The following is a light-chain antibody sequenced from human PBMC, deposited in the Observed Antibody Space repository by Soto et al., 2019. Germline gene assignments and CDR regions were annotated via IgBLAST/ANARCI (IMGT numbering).Light chain of an antibody. CDR1: QGISTY. CDR3: QSYNGAAWT. CDR2: DAS. V-gene: IGKV1-27*01. J-gene: IGKJ1*01. Sequence: DIQMTQSPSSLSASVGDRVTITCRASQGISTYLVWYQQKPGTVPKLLIFDASTLHSGVPSRFSGSGSGTDVTLTISSLQPEDGATYYCQSYNGAAWTCGQGTKVESK.